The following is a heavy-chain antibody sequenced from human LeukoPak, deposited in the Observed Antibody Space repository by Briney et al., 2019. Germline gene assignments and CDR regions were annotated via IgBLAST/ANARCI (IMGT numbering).Heavy chain of an antibody. D-gene: IGHD3-9*01. Sequence: GGSLRLSCAASGFTVTNYAMYWVRQAPGKGLEWVSAISGRDDSTYNADSVKGRFTISRDTSKNTLFLQMNSLRAEDTAVYYCAKWGDYDILTGYYDPDYWGQGTLVTVSS. CDR1: GFTVTNYA. V-gene: IGHV3-23*01. J-gene: IGHJ4*02. CDR2: ISGRDDST. CDR3: AKWGDYDILTGYYDPDY.